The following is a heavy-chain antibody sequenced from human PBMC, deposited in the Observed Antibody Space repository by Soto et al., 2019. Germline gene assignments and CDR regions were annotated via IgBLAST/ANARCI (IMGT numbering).Heavy chain of an antibody. CDR1: EATFSSYA. D-gene: IGHD2-15*01. Sequence: GASVKVSSKPSEATFSSYAITWVRQAPGQGLEWMGGIVPTVDTSTYAQKFQGRVTITADKFTNTVYMELSSLRSDDTAVYYCVRVVAIPGYPDNWG. CDR2: IVPTVDTS. V-gene: IGHV1-69*06. J-gene: IGHJ4*03. CDR3: VRVVAIPGYPDN.